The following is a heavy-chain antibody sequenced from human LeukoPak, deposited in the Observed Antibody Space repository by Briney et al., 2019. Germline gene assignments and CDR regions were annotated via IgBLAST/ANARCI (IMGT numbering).Heavy chain of an antibody. J-gene: IGHJ4*02. CDR1: GHTFTGYY. D-gene: IGHD3-22*01. V-gene: IGHV1-2*02. Sequence: ASVKVSCKASGHTFTGYYMHWVRQAPGQGLEWMGWINPNSGGTNYAQKFQGRVTMTRDTSISTAYMELSRLRSDDTAVYYCARVSYDSSDLLDYWGQGTLVTVSS. CDR3: ARVSYDSSDLLDY. CDR2: INPNSGGT.